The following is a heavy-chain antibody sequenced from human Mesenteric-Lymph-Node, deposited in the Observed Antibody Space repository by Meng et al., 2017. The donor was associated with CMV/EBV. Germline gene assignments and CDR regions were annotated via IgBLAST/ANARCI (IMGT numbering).Heavy chain of an antibody. D-gene: IGHD6-19*01. Sequence: GESLKISCAASGLTFRSYWMTWVRQAPGKGLEWVANIKEDGSGKYYVDSVKGRFTISRDNSKNTLYLQMNSLRAEDTAVYYCARDDSGSFDYWGQGTLVTVSS. J-gene: IGHJ4*02. CDR1: GLTFRSYW. CDR2: IKEDGSGK. V-gene: IGHV3-7*01. CDR3: ARDDSGSFDY.